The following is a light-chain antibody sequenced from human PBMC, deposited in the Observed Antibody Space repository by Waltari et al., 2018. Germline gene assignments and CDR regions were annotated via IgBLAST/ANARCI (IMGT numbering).Light chain of an antibody. CDR1: SSAVGGYNF. CDR3: SSHTTSSIWV. CDR2: EVS. Sequence: QSALTQPASVSGSLGQSITISCTGTSSAVGGYNFVSWYQQDPGKAPKLMIYEVSNRPPGVSNRFSGSKSGNTASLTISGLQAEDEADYYCSSHTTSSIWVFGGGTKVTVL. V-gene: IGLV2-14*01. J-gene: IGLJ3*02.